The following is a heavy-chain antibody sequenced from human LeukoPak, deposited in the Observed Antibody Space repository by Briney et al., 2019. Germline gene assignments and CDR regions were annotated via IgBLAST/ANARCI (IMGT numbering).Heavy chain of an antibody. CDR3: ARESGIYKNFDY. Sequence: GSLRLSCAASGFTFSSYEMNWVRQPPGKGLEWIGSIYYSGSTYYNPSLKSRVTISVDTSKNQFSLKLSSVTAADTAVYYCARESGIYKNFDYWGQGTLVTVSS. J-gene: IGHJ4*02. CDR2: IYYSGST. CDR1: GFTFSSYE. V-gene: IGHV4-39*07. D-gene: IGHD5-24*01.